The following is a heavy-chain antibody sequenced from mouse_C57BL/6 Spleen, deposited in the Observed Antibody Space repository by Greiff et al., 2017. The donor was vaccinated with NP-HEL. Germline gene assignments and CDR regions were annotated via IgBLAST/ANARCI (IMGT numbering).Heavy chain of an antibody. CDR2: INPNNGGT. CDR1: GYTFTDYY. J-gene: IGHJ3*01. Sequence: EVQLQQSGPELVKPGASVKISCKASGYTFTDYYMNWVKQSHGKSLEWIGDINPNNGGTSYNQKFKGKATLTVDKSSSTAYMELRSLTSEDSAVYYCAREGPWGWFAYWGQGTLVTVSA. CDR3: AREGPWGWFAY. D-gene: IGHD3-3*01. V-gene: IGHV1-26*01.